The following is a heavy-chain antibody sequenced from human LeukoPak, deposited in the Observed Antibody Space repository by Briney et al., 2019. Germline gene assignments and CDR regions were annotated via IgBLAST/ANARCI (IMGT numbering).Heavy chain of an antibody. J-gene: IGHJ3*02. CDR3: ARDGRWGGDTFDI. CDR1: GGSISSGSYY. D-gene: IGHD3-16*01. V-gene: IGHV4-61*02. CDR2: IYTSGST. Sequence: SQTLSLTCTVSGGSISSGSYYWTWIRQPAGKGLEWIGRIYTSGSTNYNPSIKSRVTISVGTYKNQLSLKMSSVTAADTAVYFCARDGRWGGDTFDICGQGTMVTVSS.